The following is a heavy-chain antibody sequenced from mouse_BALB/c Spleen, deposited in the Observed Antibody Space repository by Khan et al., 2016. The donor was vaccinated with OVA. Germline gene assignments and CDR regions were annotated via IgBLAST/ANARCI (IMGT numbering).Heavy chain of an antibody. V-gene: IGHV2-6-7*01. Sequence: QVQLQQSGPGLVAPSQSLSITCTVSGFSLTGYGVNWVRQPPGKGLEWLGMIWSDGSTDYNSALKSRLSISKDNSKSQVFLKMNSLQTDDTARYYCARELRLGGFAYWGQGTRVTVSA. CDR1: GFSLTGYG. CDR3: ARELRLGGFAY. D-gene: IGHD1-2*01. CDR2: IWSDGST. J-gene: IGHJ3*01.